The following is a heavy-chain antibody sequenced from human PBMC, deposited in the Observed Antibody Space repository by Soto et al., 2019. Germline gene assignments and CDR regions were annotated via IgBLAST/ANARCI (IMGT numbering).Heavy chain of an antibody. D-gene: IGHD3-22*01. V-gene: IGHV3-30-3*01. J-gene: IGHJ1*01. Sequence: GGSLRLSCAASGFTFSSYAMHWVRQAPGKGLEWVAVISYDGSNKYYADSVKGRFTISRDNSKNTLYLQMNSLRAEDTAVYYCARSYYDSSGYYYTPLPSEYFQHWGQGTLVTVSS. CDR1: GFTFSSYA. CDR2: ISYDGSNK. CDR3: ARSYYDSSGYYYTPLPSEYFQH.